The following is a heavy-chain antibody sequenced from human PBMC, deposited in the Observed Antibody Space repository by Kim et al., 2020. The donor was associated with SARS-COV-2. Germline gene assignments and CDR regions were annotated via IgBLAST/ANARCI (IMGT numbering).Heavy chain of an antibody. CDR2: ITGPGNRA. V-gene: IGHV3-23*01. J-gene: IGHJ4*01. D-gene: IGHD3-22*01. CDR3: AKAWKTYFYDSAGFKLFDY. CDR1: GFSFSNFA. Sequence: GGSLRLSCTASGFSFSNFAMSWVRQAPGKGLEWVSAITGPGNRAYYADSVKGRFTFSRDNSKDTLYLQMDNLRVEDTAVYYCAKAWKTYFYDSAGFKLFDYWGHGTPVSVSS.